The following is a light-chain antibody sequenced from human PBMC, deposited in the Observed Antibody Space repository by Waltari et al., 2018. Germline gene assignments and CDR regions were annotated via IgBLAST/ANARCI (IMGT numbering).Light chain of an antibody. CDR3: QQTYSTPYT. CDR2: AAS. V-gene: IGKV1-39*01. CDR1: QSIGRY. J-gene: IGKJ2*01. Sequence: DIQMTQSPSSLSASVGDRVIFTCLASQSIGRYLNWYQQKPGTAPKLLIYAASNLQSGVPSRFSGSGSGTAVTLTISSLQPEDFAGYFCQQTYSTPYTFGRGTKLEI.